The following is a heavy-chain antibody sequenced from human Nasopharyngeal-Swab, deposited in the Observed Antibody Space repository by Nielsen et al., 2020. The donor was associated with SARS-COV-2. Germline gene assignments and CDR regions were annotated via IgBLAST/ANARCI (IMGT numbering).Heavy chain of an antibody. CDR1: GFTFGSYA. V-gene: IGHV3-30-3*01. J-gene: IGHJ6*02. CDR2: ISYDGSKK. Sequence: GESLKISCAASGFTFGSYAMHWVRQAPGKGLEWVAVISYDGSKKYYADSVKGRFTISRDNSKNTLYLQMNSLRAEDTAVYYCARDQGSSWYTYYYYYGMDVWGQGTTVTVPS. CDR3: ARDQGSSWYTYYYYYGMDV. D-gene: IGHD6-13*01.